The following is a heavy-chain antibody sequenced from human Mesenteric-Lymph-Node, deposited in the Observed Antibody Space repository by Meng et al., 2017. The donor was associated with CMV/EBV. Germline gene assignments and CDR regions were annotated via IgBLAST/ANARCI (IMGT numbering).Heavy chain of an antibody. CDR3: ARDRGNWFDP. CDR2: IWYDGSNK. V-gene: IGHV3-33*01. J-gene: IGHJ5*02. D-gene: IGHD1-26*01. Sequence: GESLKISCVASASTFSSYGMHWVRQAPGKGLEWVAFIWYDGSNKNYADSVKGRFTISRDNAKNTLYLQMNSLRAEDTAVYYCARDRGNWFDPWGQGTLVTVSS. CDR1: ASTFSSYG.